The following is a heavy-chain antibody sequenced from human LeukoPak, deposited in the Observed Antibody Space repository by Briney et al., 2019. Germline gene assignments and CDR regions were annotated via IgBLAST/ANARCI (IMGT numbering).Heavy chain of an antibody. Sequence: ASVSVSCKASGYPFTDQFINWVRQAPGRGLEWMGWINPNSEDTNYEQRFQGRVSMTRDTSISTAYMDLTRLASDDTAVYYCARGELLVDYWGQGTLVTVSS. CDR3: ARGELLVDY. D-gene: IGHD3-10*01. V-gene: IGHV1-2*02. J-gene: IGHJ4*02. CDR1: GYPFTDQF. CDR2: INPNSEDT.